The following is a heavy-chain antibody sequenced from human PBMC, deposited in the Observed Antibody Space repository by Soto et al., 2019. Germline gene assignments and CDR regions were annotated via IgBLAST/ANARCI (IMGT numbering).Heavy chain of an antibody. CDR2: IYYSGST. Sequence: PSETLSLTCTVSGGSISSYYWSWIRQPPGKGLEWIGYIYYSGSTNYNPSLKSRVTISVDTSEDQFSLKLSSVTAADTAVYYCARGLVDTAMVRDTKCAFDYWGQGTLVTVSS. CDR3: ARGLVDTAMVRDTKCAFDY. J-gene: IGHJ4*02. CDR1: GGSISSYY. D-gene: IGHD5-18*01. V-gene: IGHV4-59*01.